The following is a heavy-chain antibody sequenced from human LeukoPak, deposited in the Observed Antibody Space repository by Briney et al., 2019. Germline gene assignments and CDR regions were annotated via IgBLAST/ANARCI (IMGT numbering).Heavy chain of an antibody. CDR3: ARSPWGDSSGPYYFDF. CDR1: GFIVSSNY. D-gene: IGHD6-19*01. J-gene: IGHJ4*02. Sequence: GGSLRLSCAASGFIVSSNYMSWVRQAPGKGLEWVSVIYGGGSTYYADSVKGRFTISRDNSKNTLYLQMNSLRAEDTAVYYCARSPWGDSSGPYYFDFWGQGTLVTVSS. CDR2: IYGGGST. V-gene: IGHV3-53*01.